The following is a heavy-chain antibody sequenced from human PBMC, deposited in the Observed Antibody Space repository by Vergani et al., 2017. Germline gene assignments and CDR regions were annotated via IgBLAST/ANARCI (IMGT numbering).Heavy chain of an antibody. V-gene: IGHV3-11*01. CDR2: ISSSGSTI. J-gene: IGHJ6*03. D-gene: IGHD3-16*01. Sequence: QVQLVESGGGLVKPGGSLRLSCAASGFTFSDYYMSWIRQAPGKGLEWVSYISSSGSTIYYADSVKGRFTISRDNAKNSLYLQMTSLRAEDTAVYYCARVRGEGLRRFKGGRPLYYYYMDVWGKGTTVTVSS. CDR1: GFTFSDYY. CDR3: ARVRGEGLRRFKGGRPLYYYYMDV.